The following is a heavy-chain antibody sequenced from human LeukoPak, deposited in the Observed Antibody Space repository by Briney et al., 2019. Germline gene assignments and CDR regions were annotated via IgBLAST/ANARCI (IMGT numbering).Heavy chain of an antibody. CDR1: GGSVSSGSYY. CDR2: IYYSGST. V-gene: IGHV4-61*01. D-gene: IGHD2-21*02. CDR3: ARSPVPHIVVVTDIPEVYFQH. Sequence: PSETLSLTCTVSGGSVSSGSYYWSWIRQPPGKGLEWIGYIYYSGSTNYNPSLKSRVTISVNTSKNQFSLKLRSVTAADTAVYYCARSPVPHIVVVTDIPEVYFQHWGQGTLVTVSS. J-gene: IGHJ1*01.